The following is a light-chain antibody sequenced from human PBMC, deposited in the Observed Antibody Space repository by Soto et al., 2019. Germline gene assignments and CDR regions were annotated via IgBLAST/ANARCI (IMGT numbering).Light chain of an antibody. V-gene: IGKV3-15*01. CDR3: QQYNNWWT. Sequence: EIMMTQSPSTLSVSQGERATLSCRASQSVKSNLAWYQQKPGQAPRLLIYGASTRATGFPARFSGSGSGTEFTLTISSLQSEDFAVYYCQQYNNWWTFGQGTTVDI. CDR1: QSVKSN. CDR2: GAS. J-gene: IGKJ1*01.